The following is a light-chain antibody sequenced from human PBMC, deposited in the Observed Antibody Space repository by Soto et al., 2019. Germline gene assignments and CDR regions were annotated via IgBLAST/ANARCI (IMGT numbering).Light chain of an antibody. V-gene: IGLV1-40*01. CDR1: SSNIGAGYD. Sequence: QSVLTQPPSVSGAPGQRVTISCTGSSSNIGAGYDVHWYQQLPGTAPKLLIYSDNNRPSGVPDRFSGSKSGASAPLAITGLQAEDEADYYCQSFDSRPHVVFGGGTKLTVL. CDR2: SDN. J-gene: IGLJ2*01. CDR3: QSFDSRPHVV.